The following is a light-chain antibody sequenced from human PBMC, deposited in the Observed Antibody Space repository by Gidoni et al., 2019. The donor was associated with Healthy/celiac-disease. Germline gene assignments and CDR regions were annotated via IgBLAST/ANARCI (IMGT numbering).Light chain of an antibody. CDR3: QQYNNWPWT. CDR1: QSVSSN. V-gene: IGKV3-15*01. Sequence: EIVMMQSPATLSVSPGERATLSCRASQSVSSNLAWYPQKPGQSPRLLIYGASTRATGIPARFSGSGSGTEFTLTISSLQSEEFAVYYCQQYNNWPWTFXXXTKVEIK. J-gene: IGKJ1*01. CDR2: GAS.